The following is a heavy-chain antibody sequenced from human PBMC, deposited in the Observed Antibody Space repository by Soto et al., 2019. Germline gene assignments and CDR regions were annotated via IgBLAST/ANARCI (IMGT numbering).Heavy chain of an antibody. V-gene: IGHV3-53*01. Sequence: PGGSLRLSCAASGFNVSDNYMGWVRQAPGKGLEWVSSFFTGGSTDYADSVKGRFTISRDDSKNTVYLQTNSLRAEDTAVYFCVRERRGLGIGFAHWGQGTLVTVSS. CDR3: VRERRGLGIGFAH. CDR2: FFTGGST. CDR1: GFNVSDNY. D-gene: IGHD6-19*01. J-gene: IGHJ4*02.